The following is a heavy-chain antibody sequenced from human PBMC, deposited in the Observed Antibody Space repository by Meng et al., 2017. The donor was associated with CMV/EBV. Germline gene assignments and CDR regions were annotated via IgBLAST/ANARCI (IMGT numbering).Heavy chain of an antibody. CDR3: ATAYCSSTSCYP. CDR2: IYSGGST. CDR1: GFTFSSYG. V-gene: IGHV3-NL1*01. J-gene: IGHJ5*02. Sequence: GGPLRLSCAASGFTFSSYGMHWVRQAPGKGLEWVSVIYSGGSTYYADSVKGRFTISRDNSKNTLYLQMNSLRAEDTAVYYCATAYCSSTSCYPWGQGTLVTVSS. D-gene: IGHD2-2*01.